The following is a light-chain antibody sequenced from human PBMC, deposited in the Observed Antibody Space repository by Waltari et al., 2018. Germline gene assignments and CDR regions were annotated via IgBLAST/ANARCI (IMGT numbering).Light chain of an antibody. CDR3: QQYNNPPLT. J-gene: IGKJ4*01. CDR1: QDIRNS. V-gene: IGKV1-33*01. Sequence: DFPMTPSPFSLSASVGDRVTITCQASQDIRNSLDWYQQKPGRAPKLLIYDASNLERGVPSRFSGSGSGTDFTFAITSLQPEDSAAYYCQQYNNPPLTFGGGTKVEIK. CDR2: DAS.